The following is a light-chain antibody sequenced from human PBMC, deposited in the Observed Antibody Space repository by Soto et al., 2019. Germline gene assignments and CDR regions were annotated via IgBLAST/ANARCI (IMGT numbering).Light chain of an antibody. J-gene: IGLJ3*02. CDR2: DNN. V-gene: IGLV1-51*01. CDR3: GTCDSSLGTGV. Sequence: QSVLTQPPSVSAAPGQKVTISCSGSSSNIGNNYVSWYQQLPGTAPKLLIYDNNKRPSGIPDRFSGSKSGTSATLGITGLQTGDEADYYCGTCDSSLGTGVFGGGTQLTVL. CDR1: SSNIGNNY.